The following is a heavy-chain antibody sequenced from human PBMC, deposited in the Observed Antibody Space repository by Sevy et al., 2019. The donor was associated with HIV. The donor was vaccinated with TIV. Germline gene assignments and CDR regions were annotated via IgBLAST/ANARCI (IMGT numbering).Heavy chain of an antibody. D-gene: IGHD1-26*01. CDR1: VFTFSSYA. Sequence: GGSLRLSCAASVFTFSSYAMHWVRQAPGKGLEWVAVISYDGSNKYYADSVKGRFTISRDNSKNTLYLQMNSLRAEDTAVYYCARNGRGSYFEACFDYWGQGTLVTVSS. CDR3: ARNGRGSYFEACFDY. CDR2: ISYDGSNK. J-gene: IGHJ4*02. V-gene: IGHV3-30-3*01.